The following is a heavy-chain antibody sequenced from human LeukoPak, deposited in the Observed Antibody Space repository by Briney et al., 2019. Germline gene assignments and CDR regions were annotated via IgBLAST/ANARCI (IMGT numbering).Heavy chain of an antibody. CDR2: IYYTGST. J-gene: IGHJ6*02. D-gene: IGHD3-9*01. CDR3: ARHLSQDILTGFVYYYYGMDV. Sequence: SETLSLTCTVSGGSISSYYWSWIRQPPGKGLEFIGHIYYTGSTKYNPSLKSRVTISLDTSANQFSLKLSSVTAADTAVYYCARHLSQDILTGFVYYYYGMDVWGQGTTVTVSS. CDR1: GGSISSYY. V-gene: IGHV4-59*08.